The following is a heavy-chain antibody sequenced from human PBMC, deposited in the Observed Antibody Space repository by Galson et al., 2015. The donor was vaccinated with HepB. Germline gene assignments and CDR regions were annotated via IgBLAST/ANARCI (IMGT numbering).Heavy chain of an antibody. CDR3: ASRGSSGWFYFDY. CDR1: GYTFTRYY. Sequence: SVKVSCKASGYTFTRYYMHWVRQAPGQGLEWMGIINPSGGSTSYAQKFQGRVTMTRDTSTSTVYMELSSLRSEDTAVYYCASRGSSGWFYFDYWGQGTLVTVSS. D-gene: IGHD6-19*01. V-gene: IGHV1-46*01. CDR2: INPSGGST. J-gene: IGHJ4*02.